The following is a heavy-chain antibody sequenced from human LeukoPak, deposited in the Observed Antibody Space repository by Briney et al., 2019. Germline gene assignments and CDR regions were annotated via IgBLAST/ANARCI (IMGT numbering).Heavy chain of an antibody. CDR2: ISYDGSNK. V-gene: IGHV3-30-3*01. CDR3: ASRSSYYYGSGITY. J-gene: IGHJ4*02. Sequence: GGSLRLSCAASGFTFSSYAMHWVRQAPGKGPEWVAVISYDGSNKYYADSVKGRFTISRDNSKNTLYLQMNSLRAEDTAVYYCASRSSYYYGSGITYWGQGTLVTVSS. CDR1: GFTFSSYA. D-gene: IGHD3-10*01.